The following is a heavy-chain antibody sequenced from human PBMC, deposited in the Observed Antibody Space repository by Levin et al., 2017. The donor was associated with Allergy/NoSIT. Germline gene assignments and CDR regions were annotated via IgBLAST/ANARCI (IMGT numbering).Heavy chain of an antibody. D-gene: IGHD6-13*01. CDR3: ARHPVAAAGKRKAFDI. CDR1: GGSITISSYY. V-gene: IGHV4-39*01. Sequence: SETLSLTCTVSGGSITISSYYWGWIRQPPGKGLDWIGSIYLSGTTYYNPSLKSRVTISVDTSKNQFSLKLSSVTAADTAVYYCARHPVAAAGKRKAFDIWGQGTMVTVSS. CDR2: IYLSGTT. J-gene: IGHJ3*02.